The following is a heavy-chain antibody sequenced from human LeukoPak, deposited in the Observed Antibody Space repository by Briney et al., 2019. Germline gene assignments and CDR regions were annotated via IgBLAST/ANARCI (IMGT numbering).Heavy chain of an antibody. D-gene: IGHD2-21*02. V-gene: IGHV4-31*03. CDR3: ARVPLPDYYYYYGMDV. Sequence: SETLSLTCTVSGGSISSGGYSWSWIRQHPGKGLEWIGYIYYSGSTYYNPSLKSRVTISVDTSKNQFSLKLSSVTAADTAVYYCARVPLPDYYYYYGMDVWGRGTTVTVSS. CDR2: IYYSGST. J-gene: IGHJ6*02. CDR1: GGSISSGGYS.